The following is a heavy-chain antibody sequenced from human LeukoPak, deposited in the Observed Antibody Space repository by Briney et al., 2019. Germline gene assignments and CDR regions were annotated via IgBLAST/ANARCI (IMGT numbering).Heavy chain of an antibody. Sequence: GGSLRLSCAASGFNFSSHAMHWVRQAPGKGLEYVSAITSDGDNTNYANSVKGRFIISRDNSKNMLYLQMGSLRAEDMAVYYCASGDDSSGRFEGSWGQGTLVTVSS. CDR3: ASGDDSSGRFEGS. D-gene: IGHD6-19*01. J-gene: IGHJ4*02. CDR2: ITSDGDNT. CDR1: GFNFSSHA. V-gene: IGHV3-64*01.